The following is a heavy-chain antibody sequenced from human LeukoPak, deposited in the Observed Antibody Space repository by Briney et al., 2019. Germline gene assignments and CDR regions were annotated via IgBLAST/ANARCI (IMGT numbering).Heavy chain of an antibody. CDR3: AKDKYCSSTSCYKRYFDY. J-gene: IGHJ4*02. CDR1: GFTFSSYA. CDR2: ISGSGGST. V-gene: IGHV3-23*01. D-gene: IGHD2-2*02. Sequence: GGSLRLSCAASGFTFSSYAMSWVRQAPGKGLEWVSAISGSGGSTYYADSVKGRFTISRDNSKNTMYLQMNSLRAEDTAVYYCAKDKYCSSTSCYKRYFDYWGQGTLVTVSS.